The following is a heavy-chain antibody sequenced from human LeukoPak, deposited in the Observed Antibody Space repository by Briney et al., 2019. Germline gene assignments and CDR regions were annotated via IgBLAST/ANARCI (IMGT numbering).Heavy chain of an antibody. D-gene: IGHD2-2*01. CDR1: GFTFSSYA. CDR3: ARDRTRQRKDRYCSSTSCLMNWFDP. V-gene: IGHV3-30-3*01. J-gene: IGHJ5*02. Sequence: GGSLRLSCAASGFTFSSYAMHWVRQAPGKGLEWVAVISYDGSNKYYADSVKGRFTISRDNSKNTLYLQMNSLRAEDTAVYYCARDRTRQRKDRYCSSTSCLMNWFDPGGQGTLVTVSS. CDR2: ISYDGSNK.